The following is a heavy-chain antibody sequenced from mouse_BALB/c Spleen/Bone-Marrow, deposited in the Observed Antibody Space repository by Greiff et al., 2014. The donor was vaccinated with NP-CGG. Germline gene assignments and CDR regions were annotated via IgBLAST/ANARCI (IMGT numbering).Heavy chain of an antibody. D-gene: IGHD4-1*01. V-gene: IGHV5-17*02. CDR1: GFTFSNFG. J-gene: IGHJ2*01. CDR3: ARSWGHFDY. CDR2: ISSGSSTI. Sequence: EVKLMESGGGLVQPGGSRKLSCAASGFTFSNFGMHWVRQAPEKGLEWVAYISSGSSTIYYADTVKGRFTISRDNPKNTLFLQMTSLRSEDTAMYYCARSWGHFDYWGQGTTLTVSS.